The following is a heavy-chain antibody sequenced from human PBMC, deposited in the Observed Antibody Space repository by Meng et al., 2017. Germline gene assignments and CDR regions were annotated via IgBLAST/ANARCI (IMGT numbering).Heavy chain of an antibody. J-gene: IGHJ4*02. CDR1: GFAFSSYA. CDR3: AKGAYSSSWYYFDY. Sequence: GGSLRLSCAASGFAFSSYAMSWVRQAPGKGLEWVSAISGSGGSTYYADSVKRRFTISRDNSKNTLYLQMNSLRAEDTAVYYCAKGAYSSSWYYFDYWGQGTLVTVSS. D-gene: IGHD6-13*01. V-gene: IGHV3-23*01. CDR2: ISGSGGST.